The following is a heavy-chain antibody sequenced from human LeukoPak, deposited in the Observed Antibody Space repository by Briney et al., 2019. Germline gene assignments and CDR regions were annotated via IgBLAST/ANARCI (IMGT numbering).Heavy chain of an antibody. CDR3: GRDLMSGY. CDR1: GFTFSSYW. D-gene: IGHD3-3*01. Sequence: GGSLRLSCAASGFTFSSYWMHWVRQAPGKGLAWVSRNGTTTNYADSVKGRFTISRDNAKNTLYLQMNSLRAEDTAVYYCGRDLMSGYWGQGTLVTVSS. CDR2: NGTTT. V-gene: IGHV3-74*01. J-gene: IGHJ4*02.